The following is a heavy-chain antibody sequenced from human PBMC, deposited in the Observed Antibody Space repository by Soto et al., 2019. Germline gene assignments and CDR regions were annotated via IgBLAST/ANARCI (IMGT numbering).Heavy chain of an antibody. CDR3: ARGGYSGYF. V-gene: IGHV5-51*01. Sequence: GESLTLSCKASGYNXISHWIGWVRQTPGKGLEWVGIMYPGDSDIRYSPSFEAHDTISADNTISAVYLQWNSLKAADTAMYYCARGGYSGYFWGQGTLVTVSS. D-gene: IGHD5-12*01. CDR1: GYNXISHW. CDR2: MYPGDSDI. J-gene: IGHJ4*02.